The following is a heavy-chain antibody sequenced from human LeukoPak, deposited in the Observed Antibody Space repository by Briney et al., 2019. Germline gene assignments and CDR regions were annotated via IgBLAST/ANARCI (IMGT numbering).Heavy chain of an antibody. CDR2: INHGGDI. CDR1: GGSFSTTNYY. V-gene: IGHV4-39*01. CDR3: ARHHHHWNWGE. Sequence: SETLSLTCTVSGGSFSTTNYYWGWIRQPPGKGLEWIGSINHGGDIYYNPSLKSRVTISVDTSKNQFSLKLNSVTAADTAVYYCARHHHHWNWGEWGQGTLATVSS. D-gene: IGHD7-27*01. J-gene: IGHJ4*02.